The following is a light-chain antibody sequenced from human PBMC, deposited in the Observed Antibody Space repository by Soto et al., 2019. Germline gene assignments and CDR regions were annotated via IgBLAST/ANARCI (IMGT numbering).Light chain of an antibody. CDR3: QESFSTLYT. CDR2: AAL. V-gene: IGKV2D-29*01. Sequence: IVMTQTPLSLSVTPGQPASIACKSSQSLLQSDGNTYLYWFLQKPGQPPQLLINAALTLQPGVPPRFSASGSGTDFTLTITGLQPEDFATYYCQESFSTLYTFGQGTRVEI. CDR1: QSLLQSDGNTY. J-gene: IGKJ2*01.